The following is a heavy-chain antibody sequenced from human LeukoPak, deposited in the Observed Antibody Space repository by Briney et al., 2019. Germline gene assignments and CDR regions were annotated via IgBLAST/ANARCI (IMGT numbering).Heavy chain of an antibody. CDR3: AKDLPYVWGSYRRLCDY. CDR1: GFTFSSYG. CDR2: ISYDGSNK. Sequence: GGSLRLSCAASGFTFSSYGMHWVRQAPGKGLEWVAVISYDGSNKYYADSVKGRFTISRDNSKNTLYLQMNSLRAEDTAVYYCAKDLPYVWGSYRRLCDYWGQGTLVTVSS. V-gene: IGHV3-30*18. J-gene: IGHJ4*02. D-gene: IGHD3-16*02.